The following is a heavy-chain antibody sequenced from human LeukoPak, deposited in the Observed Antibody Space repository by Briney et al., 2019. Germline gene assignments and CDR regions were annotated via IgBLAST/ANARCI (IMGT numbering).Heavy chain of an antibody. J-gene: IGHJ4*02. CDR3: ARHGAISGTWHQRHFDC. Sequence: PSETLSLTPTVPGGSISSYYWSWIRQPPGKGLEWIWNFYYSGTTNYYPALMSGVTISGDTSKNQSSLKLSSVTAADTAVYFCARHGAISGTWHQRHFDCWGQGTLVTVSS. CDR1: GGSISSYY. V-gene: IGHV4-59*08. CDR2: FYYSGTT. D-gene: IGHD1-7*01.